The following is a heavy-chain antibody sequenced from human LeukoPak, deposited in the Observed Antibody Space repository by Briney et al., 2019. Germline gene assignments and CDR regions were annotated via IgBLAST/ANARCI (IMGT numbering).Heavy chain of an antibody. CDR2: ISSRGSTI. Sequence: PGGALRLSCAASGFTFSDYYMSWIRQAPGKGLEWGSYISSRGSTIYYADSVKGRFTISRDNAKNSLYLQMNSLRAEDTAVYYCARDAVVVIATSGSDDAFDIWGQGTMVTVSS. CDR3: ARDAVVVIATSGSDDAFDI. J-gene: IGHJ3*02. D-gene: IGHD2-21*01. V-gene: IGHV3-11*01. CDR1: GFTFSDYY.